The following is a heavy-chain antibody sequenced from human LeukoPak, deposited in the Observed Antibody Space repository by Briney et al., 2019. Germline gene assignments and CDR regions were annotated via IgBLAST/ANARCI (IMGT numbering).Heavy chain of an antibody. CDR2: IYYSGST. Sequence: PSETLSLTCTVSGGSISSYYWSWIRQPPGKGLEWIGYIYYSGSTNYNPSLKSRVTISVDTSKNQFSLKLSSVTAADTAVYYCARQYYYGSGCDYWCQGTLVTVSS. CDR1: GGSISSYY. D-gene: IGHD3-10*01. CDR3: ARQYYYGSGCDY. V-gene: IGHV4-59*08. J-gene: IGHJ4*02.